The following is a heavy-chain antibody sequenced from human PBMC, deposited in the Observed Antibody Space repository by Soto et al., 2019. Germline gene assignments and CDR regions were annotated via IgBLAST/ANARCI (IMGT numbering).Heavy chain of an antibody. Sequence: PGGSLRLSCAASGLTFKTYGMHWVRQAPGKGLEWVAGISYDGSNEYYADSVKGRFTISRDNSKNTLYLQMNSLRAEDTAVYYCARDNYGMDVWGQGTTVTVSS. CDR1: GLTFKTYG. CDR2: ISYDGSNE. J-gene: IGHJ6*02. CDR3: ARDNYGMDV. V-gene: IGHV3-30*03.